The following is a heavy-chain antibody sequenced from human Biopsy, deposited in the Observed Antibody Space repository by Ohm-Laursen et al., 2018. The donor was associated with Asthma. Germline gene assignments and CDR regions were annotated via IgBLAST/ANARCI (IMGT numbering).Heavy chain of an antibody. CDR2: ISYTGNT. CDR3: ARHWNWGSFFDY. D-gene: IGHD7-27*01. V-gene: IGHV4-39*01. J-gene: IGHJ4*02. CDR1: GGSMSSSSYS. Sequence: SETLSLTCTVSGGSMSSSSYSWGWIRQPPGKGLEWIGSISYTGNTDIPSLRSRVTLSVDTSTNNFSLKLTSVTAADTAVFYCARHWNWGSFFDYWGQGMLVTVSS.